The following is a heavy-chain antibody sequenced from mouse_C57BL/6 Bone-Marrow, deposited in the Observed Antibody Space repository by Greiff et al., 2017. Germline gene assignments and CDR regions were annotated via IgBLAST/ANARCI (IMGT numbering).Heavy chain of an antibody. CDR3: ARRGRVTHY. CDR2: IYPGDGDT. CDR1: GYAFSSSW. D-gene: IGHD2-2*01. J-gene: IGHJ2*01. V-gene: IGHV1-82*01. Sequence: QVQLKESGPELVKPGASVKISCKASGYAFSSSWMNWVKQRPGKGLEWIGRIYPGDGDTNYNGKFTGKATLTADKSSSTAYMQLSSRTSEDAAVYFCARRGRVTHYWGQGTTLTVSS.